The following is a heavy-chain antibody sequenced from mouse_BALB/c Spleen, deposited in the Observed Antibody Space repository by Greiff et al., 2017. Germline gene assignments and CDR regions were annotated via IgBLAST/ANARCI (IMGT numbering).Heavy chain of an antibody. CDR3: ARQRNDWYYAMDY. CDR2: ISSGGSYT. J-gene: IGHJ4*01. Sequence: DVKLVESGGGLVKPGGSLKLSCAASGFTFSSYAMSWVRQTPEKRLEWVATISSGGSYTYYPDSVKGRFTISRDNAKNTLYLQMSSLRSEDTAMYYCARQRNDWYYAMDYWGQGTSVTVSS. CDR1: GFTFSSYA. D-gene: IGHD2-13*01. V-gene: IGHV5-9-3*01.